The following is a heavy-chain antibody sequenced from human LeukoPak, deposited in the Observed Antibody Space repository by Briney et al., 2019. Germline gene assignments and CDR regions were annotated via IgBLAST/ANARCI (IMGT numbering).Heavy chain of an antibody. CDR3: TGSLGYCSGGSCYGPDY. J-gene: IGHJ4*02. D-gene: IGHD2-15*01. V-gene: IGHV3-73*01. Sequence: GGSLRLSCAASGFTFSGSAMHWVRQASGKGLEWVGRIRSKANGDATAYAASVKGRFTISRDDSKNTAYLQMSSLKTEDTAVYYCTGSLGYCSGGSCYGPDYWGQGALVTVSS. CDR1: GFTFSGSA. CDR2: IRSKANGDAT.